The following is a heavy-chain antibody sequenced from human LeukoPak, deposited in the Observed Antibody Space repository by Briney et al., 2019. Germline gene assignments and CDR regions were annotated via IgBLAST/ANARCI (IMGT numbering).Heavy chain of an antibody. D-gene: IGHD3-9*01. J-gene: IGHJ6*02. CDR2: ISRSGSST. CDR1: GFTFSSYS. Sequence: TGGSLRLSCAASGFTFSSYSMNWVRQAPGKGLEWVSYISRSGSSTYYADSAEGRFIISRDNAKYSLYLQMNGLRDEDTAVYYCANILPPRGLQKDYYYYYGMDVWGQGTTVTVSS. CDR3: ANILPPRGLQKDYYYYYGMDV. V-gene: IGHV3-48*02.